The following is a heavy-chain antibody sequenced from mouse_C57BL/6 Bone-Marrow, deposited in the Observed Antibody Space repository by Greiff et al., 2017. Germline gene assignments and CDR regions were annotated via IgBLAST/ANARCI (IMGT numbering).Heavy chain of an antibody. CDR2: ISSGSSTI. D-gene: IGHD2-12*01. CDR3: ARPVYDGFAY. V-gene: IGHV5-17*01. Sequence: EVHLVESGGGLVKPGGSLKLSCAASGFTFSDYGMHWVRQAPEKGLEWVAYISSGSSTIYYADTVKGRFTISRDNAKNTLFLQMTSLRSEDTAMYYCARPVYDGFAYWGQGTLVTVSA. CDR1: GFTFSDYG. J-gene: IGHJ3*01.